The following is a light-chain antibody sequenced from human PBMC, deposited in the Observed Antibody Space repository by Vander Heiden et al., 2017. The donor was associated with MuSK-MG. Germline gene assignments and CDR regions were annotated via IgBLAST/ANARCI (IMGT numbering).Light chain of an antibody. J-gene: IGKJ4*01. CDR2: GAS. Sequence: IVMTQSPPTLCASRGERPTRTCRASQSVSSNLAWYTQKPGHAPRLLIYGASTRATGIPARFSGSGSGRDFTLTISSRQTENFAVYYCQQHKKSPPLTFGGGTKVEIK. V-gene: IGKV3-15*01. CDR3: QQHKKSPPLT. CDR1: QSVSSN.